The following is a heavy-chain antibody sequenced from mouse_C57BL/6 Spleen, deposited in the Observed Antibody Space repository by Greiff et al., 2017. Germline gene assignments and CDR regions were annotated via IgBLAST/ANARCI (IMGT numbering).Heavy chain of an antibody. CDR3: ASYYYGSSPYAMDY. Sequence: EVKLMESGPGLVKPSQSLSLTCSVTGYSITSGYYWNWIRQFPGNKLEWMGYISYDGSNNYNPSLKNRISITRDTSKNRFFLKLNSVTTEDTATYYCASYYYGSSPYAMDYWGQGTSVTVSS. CDR1: GYSITSGYY. J-gene: IGHJ4*01. CDR2: ISYDGSN. D-gene: IGHD1-1*01. V-gene: IGHV3-6*01.